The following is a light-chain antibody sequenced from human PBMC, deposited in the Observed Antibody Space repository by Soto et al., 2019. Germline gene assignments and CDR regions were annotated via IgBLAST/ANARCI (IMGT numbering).Light chain of an antibody. V-gene: IGLV1-40*01. CDR2: DNT. CDR1: SSDIGAGYR. CDR3: QSFDKYLSAVV. J-gene: IGLJ2*01. Sequence: QPVLTQPPSVSGAPGERVTISYTGSSSDIGAGYRVRWYQQVPGTAPKLLIYDNTNRPSGVSVRFSGSKSGTSASLAISGLQAEDEADYYCQSFDKYLSAVVFGGGTKVTVL.